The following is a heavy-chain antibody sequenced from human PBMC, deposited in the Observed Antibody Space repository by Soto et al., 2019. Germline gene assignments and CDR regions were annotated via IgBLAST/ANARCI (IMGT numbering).Heavy chain of an antibody. CDR1: GGSISSYY. CDR2: IYYSGST. J-gene: IGHJ6*03. Sequence: SETLSLTCTVSGGSISSYYWSWIRQPPGKGLEWIGYIYYSGSTNYNPSLKSRVTISVDTSKNQFSLKLSSVTAADTAVYYCARRRGYCSGCSGLTAYYYYYMDGWGKGTTVPVSS. D-gene: IGHD2-15*01. V-gene: IGHV4-59*01. CDR3: ARRRGYCSGCSGLTAYYYYYMDG.